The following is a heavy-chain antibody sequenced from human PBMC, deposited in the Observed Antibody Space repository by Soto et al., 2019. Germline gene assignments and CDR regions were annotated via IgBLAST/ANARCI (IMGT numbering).Heavy chain of an antibody. J-gene: IGHJ4*02. Sequence: EVQLLESGGGLVQPGGSLRLSCAASGFSFSSYAMVWVRQAPGKGLEWVSVISARGGSLYFADSVKGRFTISRDNSKNVLSLEMNSLRAEDTATSFCAKGSIEYSASVDNCGQGTLVVVSS. CDR1: GFSFSSYA. V-gene: IGHV3-23*01. CDR2: ISARGGSL. D-gene: IGHD5-12*01. CDR3: AKGSIEYSASVDN.